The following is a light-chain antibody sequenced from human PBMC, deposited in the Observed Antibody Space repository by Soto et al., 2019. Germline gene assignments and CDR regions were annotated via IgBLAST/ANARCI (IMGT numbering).Light chain of an antibody. Sequence: QSVLTQPASVSGSPGHSITISCTGTSSDVGGYNYVSWYQQHPGKAPKLMIYDVSNRPSGVSNRFSGSKSGNTASLTISGLQAEDEADYYCSSYTSSSTLGVVFGGGTQLTVL. CDR2: DVS. J-gene: IGLJ2*01. CDR1: SSDVGGYNY. CDR3: SSYTSSSTLGVV. V-gene: IGLV2-14*01.